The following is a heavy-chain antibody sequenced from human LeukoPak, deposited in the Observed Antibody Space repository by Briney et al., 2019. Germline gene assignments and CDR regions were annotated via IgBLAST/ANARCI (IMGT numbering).Heavy chain of an antibody. CDR1: GGSISSYY. J-gene: IGHJ6*04. V-gene: IGHV4-4*07. D-gene: IGHD3-10*01. CDR3: ARDMYYYGSGSLGDV. Sequence: SETLSLTCTVSGGSISSYYWSWIRQPAGKGLEWIGRIYTSGSTNYNPSLKSRVTMSVDTSKNQFSLKLSSVTAADTAVYYCARDMYYYGSGSLGDVWGKGTTVTISS. CDR2: IYTSGST.